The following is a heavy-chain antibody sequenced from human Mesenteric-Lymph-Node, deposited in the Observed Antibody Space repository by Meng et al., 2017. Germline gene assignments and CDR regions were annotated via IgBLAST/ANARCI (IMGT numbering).Heavy chain of an antibody. CDR1: GFTFSSYA. CDR2: ISGSGGNT. CDR3: AKDPLGVVVPATTHWFDP. V-gene: IGHV3-23*01. Sequence: GESLKISCAASGFTFSSYAMSWVRQAAEKGLEWVSGISGSGGNTYYADSVKGRFTISRDNSKNSLYLQMNSLRAEDTAIYYCAKDPLGVVVPATTHWFDPWGQGTLVTVSS. J-gene: IGHJ5*02. D-gene: IGHD2-15*01.